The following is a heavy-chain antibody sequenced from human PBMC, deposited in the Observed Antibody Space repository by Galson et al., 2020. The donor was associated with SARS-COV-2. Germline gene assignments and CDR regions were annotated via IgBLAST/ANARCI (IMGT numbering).Heavy chain of an antibody. CDR3: ARGFPVTTWVYYYGMDV. J-gene: IGHJ6*02. D-gene: IGHD4-17*01. CDR1: GGSFSGYY. CDR2: INHSGST. Sequence: SQASETLSLTCAVYGGSFSGYYWSWIRQPPGKGLEWIGEINHSGSTNYNPSLKSRVTISVDTSKNQFSLKLSSVTAADTAVYYCARGFPVTTWVYYYGMDVWGQGTTVTVSS. V-gene: IGHV4-34*01.